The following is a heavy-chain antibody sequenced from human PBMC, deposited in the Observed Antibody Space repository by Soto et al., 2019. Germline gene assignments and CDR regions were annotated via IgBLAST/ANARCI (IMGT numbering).Heavy chain of an antibody. J-gene: IGHJ4*02. V-gene: IGHV4-31*03. D-gene: IGHD4-4*01. CDR3: ARVWRPDYTFDY. CDR2: IYYSGST. Sequence: TLSLTCTVSVGSISSGGYYWSLIRQHPGKGLEWIGYIYYSGSTYYNPSLKSRVTISVDTSKNQFSLKLSSVTAADTAVYYCARVWRPDYTFDYWGQGTLVTVSS. CDR1: VGSISSGGYY.